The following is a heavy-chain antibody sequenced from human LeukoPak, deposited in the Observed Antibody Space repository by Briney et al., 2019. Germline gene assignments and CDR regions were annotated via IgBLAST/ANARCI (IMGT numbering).Heavy chain of an antibody. Sequence: ASVKVSCKASGYTFTSYGISWVRQAPGQGLEWMGWINPNNGGTNYAQKFQGRVTMTRDTSISSAYMELSRLRSDDTAVYYCARVPRGNYYFDYWGQGTLVTVSS. D-gene: IGHD1-7*01. CDR1: GYTFTSYG. J-gene: IGHJ4*02. V-gene: IGHV1-2*02. CDR3: ARVPRGNYYFDY. CDR2: INPNNGGT.